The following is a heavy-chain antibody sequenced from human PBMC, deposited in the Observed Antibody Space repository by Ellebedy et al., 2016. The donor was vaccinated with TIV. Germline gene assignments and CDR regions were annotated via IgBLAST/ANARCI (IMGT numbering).Heavy chain of an antibody. V-gene: IGHV3-7*03. Sequence: PGGSLRLSCAASGFTFRFYWMSWVRQAPATGLEWVANIKQDGSETYYVDSVKGRFTISRDNAKKSLYLQMNSLRVEDTAVYYCARDVGMSYHLPYWGQGTLVTVSS. D-gene: IGHD1-14*01. CDR2: IKQDGSET. J-gene: IGHJ4*02. CDR3: ARDVGMSYHLPY. CDR1: GFTFRFYW.